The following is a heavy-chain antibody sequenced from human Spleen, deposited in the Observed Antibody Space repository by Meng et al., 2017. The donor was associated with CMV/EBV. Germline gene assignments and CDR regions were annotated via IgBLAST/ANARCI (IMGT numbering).Heavy chain of an antibody. CDR1: GFTFSSYE. D-gene: IGHD6-6*01. CDR3: ARDHSSSQGYYGMDV. Sequence: GESLKISCAASGFTFSSYEMNWVRQAPGKGLEWVSYISSSGSTIYYADSVKGRFTISRDNAKNSLYLQMNSLRAEDTAVYYCARDHSSSQGYYGMDVWGQGTTVTVSS. CDR2: ISSSGSTI. V-gene: IGHV3-48*03. J-gene: IGHJ6*02.